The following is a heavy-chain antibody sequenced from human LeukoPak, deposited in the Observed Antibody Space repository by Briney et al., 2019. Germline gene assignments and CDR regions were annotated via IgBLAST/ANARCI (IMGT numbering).Heavy chain of an antibody. CDR1: GFTFSSYD. J-gene: IGHJ6*03. D-gene: IGHD6-6*01. CDR2: ISGGGGST. Sequence: GGSLRLSCAASGFTFSSYDMSWVRQAPGKGLEWVSAISGGGGSTYYADSVKGRFTISRDNSKNTLYLQMNSLRAEDTAVYHCARLGIAARPGDYYMDVWGKGTTVTVSS. V-gene: IGHV3-23*01. CDR3: ARLGIAARPGDYYMDV.